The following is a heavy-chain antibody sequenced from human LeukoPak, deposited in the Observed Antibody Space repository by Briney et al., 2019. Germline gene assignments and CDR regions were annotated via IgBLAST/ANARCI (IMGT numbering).Heavy chain of an antibody. Sequence: SQTLSLTCTVSGGPISSGSYYWSWIRQPAGKGLEWIGRIYTSGSTNYNPSLKSRVTISVDTSKNQFSLKLSSVTAADTAVYYSARGARNYDFWSGPPPNYMDVWGQGTTVTVSS. CDR2: IYTSGST. D-gene: IGHD3-3*01. V-gene: IGHV4-61*02. J-gene: IGHJ6*03. CDR1: GGPISSGSYY. CDR3: ARGARNYDFWSGPPPNYMDV.